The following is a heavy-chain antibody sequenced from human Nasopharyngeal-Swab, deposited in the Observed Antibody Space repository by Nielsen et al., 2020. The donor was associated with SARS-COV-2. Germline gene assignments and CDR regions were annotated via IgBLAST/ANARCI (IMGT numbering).Heavy chain of an antibody. CDR2: ISQDERNK. V-gene: IGHV3-30*03. J-gene: IGHJ4*02. Sequence: GESLKISCAASGFTFSNYGMHWVRQAPGKGLESVAVISQDERNKYYTDSVKGRFTISRDNSKNTLYLQMNSLRPEDTAVYYCHVREGDSWGQGTLVTVSS. CDR1: GFTFSNYG. CDR3: HVREGDS.